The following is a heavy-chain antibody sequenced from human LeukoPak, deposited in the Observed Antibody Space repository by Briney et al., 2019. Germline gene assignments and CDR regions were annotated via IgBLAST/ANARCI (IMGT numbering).Heavy chain of an antibody. V-gene: IGHV3-23*01. Sequence: GGSLRLSCAASGFTFSNAWMSWVRQAPGKGLEWVSAISGSGGSAYYADSVKGRFTISRDNSKNTLYLQMNSLRAEDTAVYYCAKEDSSGYNPFDSWGQGTLVTVSS. CDR1: GFTFSNAW. J-gene: IGHJ4*02. D-gene: IGHD3-22*01. CDR3: AKEDSSGYNPFDS. CDR2: ISGSGGSA.